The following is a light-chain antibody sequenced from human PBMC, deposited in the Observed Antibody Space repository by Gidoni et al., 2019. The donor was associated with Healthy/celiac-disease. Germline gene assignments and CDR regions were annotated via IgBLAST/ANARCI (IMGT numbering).Light chain of an antibody. V-gene: IGKV3-20*01. Sequence: EIVLTQSPGTLSLSPGERATLSCRASQSVSSSYLAWYQQKPGQAPRLLIYGASSRATGIPDRFSGSGSGTDFTLTISRLEPEDFAVYYCQQGFTFGPXTKVDIK. CDR1: QSVSSSY. CDR3: QQGFT. J-gene: IGKJ3*01. CDR2: GAS.